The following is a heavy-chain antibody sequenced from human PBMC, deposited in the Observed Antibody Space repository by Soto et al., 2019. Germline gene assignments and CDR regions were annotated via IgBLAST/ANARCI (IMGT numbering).Heavy chain of an antibody. CDR3: GKEREQVVIDS. CDR2: INGRGGKT. CDR1: GFIFSDYA. J-gene: IGHJ5*01. V-gene: IGHV3-23*01. D-gene: IGHD6-6*01. Sequence: EVQLLESGGGLVQPGGSLRLSCAASGFIFSDYAMSWVRQAPGKGLEWVSAINGRGGKTYYADSVKGRFTISRDNSKNTLTLQMNSLTAEVTAIYNCGKEREQVVIDSWGQGTLVTVSS.